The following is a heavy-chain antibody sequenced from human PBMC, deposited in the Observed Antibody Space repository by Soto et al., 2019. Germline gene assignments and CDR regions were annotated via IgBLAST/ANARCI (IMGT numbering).Heavy chain of an antibody. Sequence: GGSLRLSCAASGFTFSSYSMNWVRQTPGKGLEWVSSISSSSSYIYYADSVKGRFTISRDNAKNSLYRQMNSLRAEDTAVYYCARLAPAMTTVTAFDYWGQGTLVTVSS. CDR3: ARLAPAMTTVTAFDY. V-gene: IGHV3-21*01. CDR1: GFTFSSYS. D-gene: IGHD4-17*01. J-gene: IGHJ4*02. CDR2: ISSSSSYI.